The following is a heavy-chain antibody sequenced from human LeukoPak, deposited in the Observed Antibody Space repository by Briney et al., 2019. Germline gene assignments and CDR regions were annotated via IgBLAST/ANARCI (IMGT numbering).Heavy chain of an antibody. CDR3: ARGGYDYLWGSSPDAFDL. J-gene: IGHJ3*01. V-gene: IGHV1-18*01. Sequence: GASVKVSCKASGYTFTSYGITWLRQAPGQGLEWMGWISAYNGNTNYAQKVQGRVTMTTDTSTSTAYMELRSLRSDDTAVYYCARGGYDYLWGSSPDAFDLWGQGTMVTVSS. D-gene: IGHD3-16*01. CDR2: ISAYNGNT. CDR1: GYTFTSYG.